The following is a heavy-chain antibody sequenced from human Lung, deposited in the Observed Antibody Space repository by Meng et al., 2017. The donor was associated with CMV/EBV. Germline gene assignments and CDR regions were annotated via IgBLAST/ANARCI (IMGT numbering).Heavy chain of an antibody. D-gene: IGHD6-13*01. V-gene: IGHV3-23*01. J-gene: IGHJ4*02. CDR2: ITASGGST. CDR1: GFTFSSSA. Sequence: GESXKISXAASGFTFSSSAMSWVRQAPGKGLEWVSAITASGGSTYHADSVRGRFTISRDNSKNTLYLQLNSLRVEDTAVYYCAKAFSSSWYREYYDYWGQGTLVTVSS. CDR3: AKAFSSSWYREYYDY.